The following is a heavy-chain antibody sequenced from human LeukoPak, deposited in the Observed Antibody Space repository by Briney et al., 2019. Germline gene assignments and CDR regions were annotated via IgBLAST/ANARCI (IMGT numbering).Heavy chain of an antibody. CDR1: GFSFSPYW. Sequence: GGSLRLSCAASGFSFSPYWMSWVRQGPGKGLDWVASINPDGSGTSYVDSVKGRFTISRDNARNSLYLQMISLSAEDTAVYYCARLFGGVTTFDYWGQGTLVTVSS. D-gene: IGHD4-17*01. V-gene: IGHV3-7*01. CDR3: ARLFGGVTTFDY. J-gene: IGHJ4*02. CDR2: INPDGSGT.